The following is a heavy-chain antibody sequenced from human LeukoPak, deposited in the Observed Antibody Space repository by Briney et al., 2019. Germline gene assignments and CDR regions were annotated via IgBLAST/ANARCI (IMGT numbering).Heavy chain of an antibody. V-gene: IGHV3-11*01. J-gene: IGHJ4*02. CDR3: ARTARLLDY. CDR2: ISTSGETI. CDR1: GFTFSDHY. Sequence: GGSLRLSCAASGFTFSDHYMTWIRQAPGKGLEWLSYISTSGETINYADSVKGRFTVSRDNAKNSLFLRMNSLRAEDTAVYYCARTARLLDYWGQGTLVTVSS. D-gene: IGHD2-21*02.